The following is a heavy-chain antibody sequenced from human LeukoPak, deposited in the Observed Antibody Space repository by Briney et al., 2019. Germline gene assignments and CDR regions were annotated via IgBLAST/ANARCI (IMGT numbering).Heavy chain of an antibody. J-gene: IGHJ4*02. CDR2: VQYHGGNE. CDR3: WFDFWSGYPGLADY. Sequence: GGSLRLSCAASGFSFSSYGMHWFRQAPGKGLEWVPFVQYHGGNEYYADSVKGRFTISRDNSQNTLYLQMDSLRVEDTARYYCWFDFWSGYPGLADYWGQGALVTVSS. V-gene: IGHV3-30*02. D-gene: IGHD3-3*01. CDR1: GFSFSSYG.